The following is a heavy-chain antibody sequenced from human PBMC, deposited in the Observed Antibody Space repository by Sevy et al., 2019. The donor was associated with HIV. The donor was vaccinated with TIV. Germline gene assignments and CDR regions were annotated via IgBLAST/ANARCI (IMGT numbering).Heavy chain of an antibody. V-gene: IGHV1-2*02. Sequence: ASVKVSCKSSEYTFTDYYIHWVRQAPGQGLEWMGWINPKSGGTNYVLQFQGRVTMTRDTSISTAYIELSMLRSDDTAVYYCARARYDSSGYNRYYFDYWGQGTLVTVSS. J-gene: IGHJ4*02. CDR2: INPKSGGT. CDR1: EYTFTDYY. CDR3: ARARYDSSGYNRYYFDY. D-gene: IGHD3-22*01.